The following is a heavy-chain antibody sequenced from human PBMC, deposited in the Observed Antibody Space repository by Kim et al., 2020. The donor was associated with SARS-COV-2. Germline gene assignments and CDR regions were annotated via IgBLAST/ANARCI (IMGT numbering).Heavy chain of an antibody. J-gene: IGHJ6*02. Sequence: SETLSLTCTVSGGSISSYYWSWIRQPPGKGLEWIGYIYYSGSTNYNPSLKSRVTISVDTSKNQFSLKLSSVTAADTAVYYCARLLLWFGELHGMDVWGQG. V-gene: IGHV4-59*08. CDR1: GGSISSYY. CDR3: ARLLLWFGELHGMDV. CDR2: IYYSGST. D-gene: IGHD3-10*01.